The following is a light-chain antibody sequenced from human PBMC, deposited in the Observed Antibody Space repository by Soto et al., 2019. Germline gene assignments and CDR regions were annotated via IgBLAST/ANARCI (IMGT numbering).Light chain of an antibody. V-gene: IGLV1-40*01. CDR2: GNS. Sequence: QSVLTQPPSVSGAPGQRVTISCTGSSSNIGAGYDVHWYQQRPGTAPKLLIYGNSNRPSGVPDRFSGSKSGTSASLAITGLQAEDEADYYCLSYDSSLSGYVFGTGTKLTVL. CDR3: LSYDSSLSGYV. J-gene: IGLJ1*01. CDR1: SSNIGAGYD.